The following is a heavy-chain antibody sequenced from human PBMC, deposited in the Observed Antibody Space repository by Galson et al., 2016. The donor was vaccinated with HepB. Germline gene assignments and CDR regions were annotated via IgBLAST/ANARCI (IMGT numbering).Heavy chain of an antibody. J-gene: IGHJ4*02. CDR1: TFTFSNYW. CDR3: ARRSCTAGRCYSASYLCFDS. V-gene: IGHV3-7*01. Sequence: SLRLSCADSTFTFSNYWMTWVRQAPGKGLEWVANIKPDGSEKYYVDSVKGRFTISRDNAKNSLYLQMNSLRPEDTAVYYCARRSCTAGRCYSASYLCFDSWGQGTLVTVSS. CDR2: IKPDGSEK. D-gene: IGHD2-15*01.